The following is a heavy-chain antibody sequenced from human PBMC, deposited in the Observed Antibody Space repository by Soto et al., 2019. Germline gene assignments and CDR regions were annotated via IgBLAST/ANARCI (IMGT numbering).Heavy chain of an antibody. V-gene: IGHV1-46*01. J-gene: IGHJ4*02. CDR2: INPSGGST. Sequence: GASVKVSCKASGYTFTGYYMHWVRQAPGQGLEWMGIINPSGGSTSYAQKFQGRVTMTRDTSTSTVYMELSSLRSEDTAVYYCARDDSSGRRFDYRAQGTLVTVSS. D-gene: IGHD3-22*01. CDR1: GYTFTGYY. CDR3: ARDDSSGRRFDY.